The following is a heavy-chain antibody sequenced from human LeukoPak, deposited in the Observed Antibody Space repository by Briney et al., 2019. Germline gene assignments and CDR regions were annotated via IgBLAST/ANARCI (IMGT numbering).Heavy chain of an antibody. CDR2: IYYSGST. CDR1: GGSISSYY. J-gene: IGHJ4*02. D-gene: IGHD2-21*02. V-gene: IGHV4-59*01. CDR3: ARGNPYCGGYCYYY. Sequence: PSETLSLTCTVSGGSISSYYWSWIRQPPGKGLEWIGYIYYSGSTKYNPSLKSRATISVDTSKNHFSLQLSSVTAADTGVYYCARGNPYCGGYCYYYWGQGTRVTVSS.